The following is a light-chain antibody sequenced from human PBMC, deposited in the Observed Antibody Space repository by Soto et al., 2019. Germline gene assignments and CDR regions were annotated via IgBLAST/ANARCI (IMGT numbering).Light chain of an antibody. CDR2: DAS. CDR1: QSVSSY. J-gene: IGKJ5*01. V-gene: IGKV3-11*01. CDR3: QQRSNWHPIT. Sequence: EIVFTQSPATLSLSPGERATLSCRASQSVSSYLAWYQQKPGQAPRLLIYDASNRATGIPARFSGSGSGTDFTLTISSLEPEDFASYYCQQRSNWHPITFGQGTRLEIK.